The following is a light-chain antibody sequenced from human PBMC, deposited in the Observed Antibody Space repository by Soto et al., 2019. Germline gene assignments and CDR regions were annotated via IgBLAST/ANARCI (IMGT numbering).Light chain of an antibody. CDR3: SSYTSSSTVV. Sequence: SALTQPASVSGSPGQSITISCTGTSSDVGSYNFVSWYQQHPGKAPKLMIYDVSNRPSGVSDRFSGSKSGNTASLTISGLQAEDEADYYCSSYTSSSTVVFGGGTKLTVL. J-gene: IGLJ2*01. V-gene: IGLV2-14*01. CDR2: DVS. CDR1: SSDVGSYNF.